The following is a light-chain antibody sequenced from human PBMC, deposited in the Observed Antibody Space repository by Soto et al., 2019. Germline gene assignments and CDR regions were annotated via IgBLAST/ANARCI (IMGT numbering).Light chain of an antibody. V-gene: IGKV4-1*01. CDR2: WAS. CDR1: QSVLYSSNNKNY. Sequence: DIVMTQSPDSLAVSLGERATINCKSSQSVLYSSNNKNYLAWYQQKPGQPPKLLIYWASTRESGVPDRFSGSGSGTDFTLTIISLQAEDVAVYDCQQYYGTPLTFGGGTKVEIK. J-gene: IGKJ4*01. CDR3: QQYYGTPLT.